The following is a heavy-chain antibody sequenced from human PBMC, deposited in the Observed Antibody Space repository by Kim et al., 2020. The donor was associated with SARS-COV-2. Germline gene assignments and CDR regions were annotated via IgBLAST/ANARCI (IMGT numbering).Heavy chain of an antibody. CDR2: ISDSGDST. V-gene: IGHV3-23*01. J-gene: IGHJ6*02. CDR3: AKDLGYCSSTSCYPPYGMDV. CDR1: GFTFSSFA. D-gene: IGHD2-2*03. Sequence: GGSLRLSCAASGFTFSSFAMSWVRQAPGKGLEWVSAISDSGDSTYYADSVKGRFTISRDNSKNTLYLQMNSLRGEDTAVYYCAKDLGYCSSTSCYPPYGMDVWGQGTTVTVSS.